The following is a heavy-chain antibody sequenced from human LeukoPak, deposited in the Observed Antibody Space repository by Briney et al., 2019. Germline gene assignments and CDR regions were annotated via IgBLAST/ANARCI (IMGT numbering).Heavy chain of an antibody. J-gene: IGHJ5*02. D-gene: IGHD1-26*01. V-gene: IGHV3-48*01. CDR3: AREVSGKYYAGGWFDP. CDR2: ISGSSGTI. CDR1: GFNFNTYS. Sequence: GGSLRLSCAASGFNFNTYSMDWVRQAPGKGLEWVSYISGSSGTIFYADSVKGRFTISRDNAKNSLYLQMNSLRAEDTAVYYCAREVSGKYYAGGWFDPWGKGTLVTVSS.